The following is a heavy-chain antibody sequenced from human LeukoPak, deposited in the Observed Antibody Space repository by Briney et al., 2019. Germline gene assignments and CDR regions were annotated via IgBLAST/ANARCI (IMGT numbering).Heavy chain of an antibody. CDR3: AREIGGILVFDY. CDR2: INPNSGDS. J-gene: IGHJ4*02. Sequence: ASVKVSCKASGYKFTGYYMHWVRQAPGQGLEWMGWINPNSGDSHHAQKFQGRVTMTRDTSISTAYMELSRLRSDDTAVCYCAREIGGILVFDYWGQGTLVTVSS. CDR1: GYKFTGYY. V-gene: IGHV1-2*02. D-gene: IGHD5-18*01.